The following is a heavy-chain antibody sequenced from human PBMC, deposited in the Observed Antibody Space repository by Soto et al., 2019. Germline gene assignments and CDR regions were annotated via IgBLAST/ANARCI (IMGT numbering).Heavy chain of an antibody. V-gene: IGHV3-23*01. J-gene: IGHJ4*02. CDR2: ISGSGGST. Sequence: GGSLRLSCSASGFSFSEYVMNWVRQAPGKGLEWVAGISGSGGSTYYAQSVKGRFTISRDKSKKTLYLQMDSLRAGDTAIYYCAKAATVTTNWGQGTLVTVSS. D-gene: IGHD4-17*01. CDR3: AKAATVTTN. CDR1: GFSFSEYV.